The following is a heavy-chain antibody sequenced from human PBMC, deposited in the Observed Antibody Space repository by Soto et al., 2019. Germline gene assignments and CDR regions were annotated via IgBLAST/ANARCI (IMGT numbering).Heavy chain of an antibody. D-gene: IGHD6-13*01. V-gene: IGHV1-8*01. CDR2: MNPNSGNT. CDR3: AREHSSSWLDY. CDR1: GYTFTSYD. J-gene: IGHJ4*02. Sequence: QVQLVQSGAEVKKPGASVKVSCKASGYTFTSYDINWVRQATGQGLEWMGWMNPNSGNTGYAQKSQGTVTMTRNTSLSTAYMALSSLISHNTAVYYFAREHSSSWLDYWCQGTLLTVSS.